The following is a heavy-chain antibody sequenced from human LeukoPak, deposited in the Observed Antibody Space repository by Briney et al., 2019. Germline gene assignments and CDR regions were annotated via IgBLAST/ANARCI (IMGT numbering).Heavy chain of an antibody. J-gene: IGHJ4*02. D-gene: IGHD5-12*01. CDR3: GYSGYDFPFDY. V-gene: IGHV3-53*04. CDR2: IYSGGST. Sequence: GGSLRLSCAASEFSVSANYMSWVPQAPGKGLEWVSVIYSGGSTFYADSVKGRFTISRHNSRNTLYLQMNGLRAEDTAVYYCGYSGYDFPFDYWGQGTLVTVSS. CDR1: EFSVSANY.